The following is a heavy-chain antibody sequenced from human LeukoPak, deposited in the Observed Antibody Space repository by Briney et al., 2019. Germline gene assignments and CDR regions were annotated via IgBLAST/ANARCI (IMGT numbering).Heavy chain of an antibody. Sequence: ASVKVSCKTSGYTFTNYGITWVRQAPGQGLEWMGWISSYNANTKHAEKFQGRISMTTDTSTSTAYMELTSLRSDDTAVHYCARGIFALDHWGQGTLVTVSS. CDR1: GYTFTNYG. CDR2: ISSYNANT. D-gene: IGHD3-3*02. V-gene: IGHV1-18*01. CDR3: ARGIFALDH. J-gene: IGHJ4*02.